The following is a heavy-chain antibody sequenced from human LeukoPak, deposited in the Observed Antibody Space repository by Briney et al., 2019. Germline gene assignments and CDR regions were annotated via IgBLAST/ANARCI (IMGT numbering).Heavy chain of an antibody. J-gene: IGHJ4*02. CDR3: AKTKLGYCSGGSCYSRHYRLDY. CDR1: GFTFSSYA. V-gene: IGHV3-23*01. CDR2: ISASGGSA. D-gene: IGHD2-15*01. Sequence: PGGSLRLSCAASGFTFSSYAMSWVRQAPGKGLEWVSAISASGGSAYYADSVKGRFTISRDNSKNTLYLQMNSLRAEDTAVYSCAKTKLGYCSGGSCYSRHYRLDYWGQGTLVTVSS.